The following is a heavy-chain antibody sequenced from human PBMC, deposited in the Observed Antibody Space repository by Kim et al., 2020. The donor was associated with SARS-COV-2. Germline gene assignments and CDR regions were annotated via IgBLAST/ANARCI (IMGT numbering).Heavy chain of an antibody. D-gene: IGHD6-13*01. CDR2: LRDSGGDT. Sequence: GGSLRLSCAASGFTFSSFAMTWVRQAPGKGLEWVSILRDSGGDTFYADSVKGRFTISRDNSKNTLYLQMNSLRAEDTAVYYCAKKGMPARRQWYFDVWGRGTLVTVSS. V-gene: IGHV3-23*01. CDR1: GFTFSSFA. J-gene: IGHJ2*01. CDR3: AKKGMPARRQWYFDV.